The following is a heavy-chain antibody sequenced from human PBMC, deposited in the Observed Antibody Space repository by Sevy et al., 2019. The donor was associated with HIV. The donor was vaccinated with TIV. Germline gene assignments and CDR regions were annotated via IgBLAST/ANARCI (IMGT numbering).Heavy chain of an antibody. CDR2: ISSSGSTI. CDR1: GFTFSDYY. J-gene: IGHJ3*02. V-gene: IGHV3-11*01. CDR3: AGGDPPQEMATTGDVDAFDI. Sequence: GGSLRLSCAASGFTFSDYYMSWIRQAPGKGLEWVSYISSSGSTIYYADSVKGRFTISRDKAKNSLYLQMNSMRAEDKTVYYCAGGDPPQEMATTGDVDAFDIWGQGTMVTVSS. D-gene: IGHD1-1*01.